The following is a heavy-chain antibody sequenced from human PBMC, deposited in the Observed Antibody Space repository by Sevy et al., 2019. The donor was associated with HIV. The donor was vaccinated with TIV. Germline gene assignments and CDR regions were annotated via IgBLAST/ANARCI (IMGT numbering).Heavy chain of an antibody. CDR1: GFTFSSFA. CDR2: ISGTGDHT. D-gene: IGHD1-1*01. Sequence: GGSLRLSCAASGFTFSSFAMGWVRQAPGKGLDWISVISGTGDHTYYADSVKGRFTISRDNSKNSLYLQMNSLRAEDTAVYYCARDVRLQHYFDYWGQRTMVTVSS. CDR3: ARDVRLQHYFDY. J-gene: IGHJ4*02. V-gene: IGHV3-23*01.